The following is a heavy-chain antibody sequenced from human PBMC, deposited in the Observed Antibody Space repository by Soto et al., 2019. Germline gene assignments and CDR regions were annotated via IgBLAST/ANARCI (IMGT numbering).Heavy chain of an antibody. D-gene: IGHD6-19*01. CDR3: AAGPYSSGWSH. CDR2: ISSSSSYI. CDR1: GFTFSSYS. V-gene: IGHV3-21*01. J-gene: IGHJ4*02. Sequence: EVQLVESGGGLVKPGGSLRLSCAASGFTFSSYSMNWVRQAPGKGLEWVSSISSSSSYIYYADSVKGRFTISGDNAKNSLYLQMNSLRAEDTAVYYCAAGPYSSGWSHWGQGTLVTVSS.